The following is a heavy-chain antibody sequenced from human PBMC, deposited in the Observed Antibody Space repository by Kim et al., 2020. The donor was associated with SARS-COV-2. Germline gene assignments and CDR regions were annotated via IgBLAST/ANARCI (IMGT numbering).Heavy chain of an antibody. J-gene: IGHJ3*02. CDR2: IVVGSGNT. Sequence: SVKVSCKASGFTFTSSAVQWVRQARGQRLEWIGWIVVGSGNTNYAQKFQERVTITRDMSTSTAYMELSSLRSEDTAVYYCAADSPYYDSSGYYPIDAFDIWGQGTMVTVSS. CDR1: GFTFTSSA. V-gene: IGHV1-58*01. CDR3: AADSPYYDSSGYYPIDAFDI. D-gene: IGHD3-22*01.